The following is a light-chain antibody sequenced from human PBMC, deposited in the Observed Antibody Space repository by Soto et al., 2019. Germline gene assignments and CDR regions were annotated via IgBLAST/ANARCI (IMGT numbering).Light chain of an antibody. CDR1: QSVSSSY. Sequence: EIVLTQSPGALSLSPGERATLSCRASQSVSSSYLAWYQQKPGQAPRLLIYGGSSRATGIPDRFRGSVFGTDFTLTISTLEPEDFAVYYCQQYRSSPPPPLAGGTKVAIK. J-gene: IGKJ4*01. V-gene: IGKV3-20*01. CDR3: QQYRSSPPPP. CDR2: GGS.